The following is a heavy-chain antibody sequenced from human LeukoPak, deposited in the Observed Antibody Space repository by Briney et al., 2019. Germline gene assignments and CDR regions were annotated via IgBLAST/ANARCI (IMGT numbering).Heavy chain of an antibody. CDR1: GYTFTSYG. D-gene: IGHD2-15*01. Sequence: GSSVHVSCKASGYTFTSYGISWVRQAPAQGVEWMGLISAYNGNTNYAQKLQGRVTMTTDTSTSTAYMELRGLRSGDTAVYYCARDTDGGSSDFDYWGQGTLVTVSS. CDR2: ISAYNGNT. CDR3: ARDTDGGSSDFDY. V-gene: IGHV1-18*01. J-gene: IGHJ4*02.